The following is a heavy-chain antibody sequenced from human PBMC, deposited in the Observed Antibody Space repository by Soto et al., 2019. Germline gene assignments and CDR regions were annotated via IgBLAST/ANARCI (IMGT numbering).Heavy chain of an antibody. D-gene: IGHD3-22*01. CDR1: GYRFTSYW. V-gene: IGHV5-51*01. CDR3: ARKDKSGYFNWFDP. CDR2: IFPSDSDT. J-gene: IGHJ5*02. Sequence: GESLKISCRTPGYRFTSYWIAWVRQMPGKGLEWMGIIFPSDSDTRYSPSFRGQVTISADRSTSTVFLQWASLKASDTAVYFCARKDKSGYFNWFDPWGQGTLVTVSS.